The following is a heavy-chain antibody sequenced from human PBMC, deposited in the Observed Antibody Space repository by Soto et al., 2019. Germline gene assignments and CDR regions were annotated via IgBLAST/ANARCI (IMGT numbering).Heavy chain of an antibody. Sequence: EVQLLESGGGLVQPGGSLRLSCAASGFTFSSYAMSWVRQAPGKGLEWVSAISGSGGSTHYADSVKGRFTISRDNSKNTLYLQMNSLRAEDTAVYYCAKDGGSSPKGDYFDYWGQGTLVTVSS. V-gene: IGHV3-23*01. CDR2: ISGSGGST. D-gene: IGHD6-6*01. J-gene: IGHJ4*02. CDR3: AKDGGSSPKGDYFDY. CDR1: GFTFSSYA.